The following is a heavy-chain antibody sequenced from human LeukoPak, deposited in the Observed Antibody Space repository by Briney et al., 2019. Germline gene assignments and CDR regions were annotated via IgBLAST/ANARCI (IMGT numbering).Heavy chain of an antibody. J-gene: IGHJ4*02. CDR3: AREYYYDSSGYYDY. V-gene: IGHV3-21*01. CDR2: ISSSSSYM. CDR1: GFTFSSYS. Sequence: GGSLRLSCAASGFTFSSYSMNWVRQAPGKGLEWVSSISSSSSYMYYADSVKGRFTISRDNAKNSLYLQMNSLRAEDTAVYYCAREYYYDSSGYYDYWGQGTLVTVSS. D-gene: IGHD3-22*01.